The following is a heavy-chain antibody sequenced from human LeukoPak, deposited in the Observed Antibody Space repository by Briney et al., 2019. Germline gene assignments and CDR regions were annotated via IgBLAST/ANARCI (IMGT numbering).Heavy chain of an antibody. CDR1: GFTFSNAW. J-gene: IGHJ4*02. D-gene: IGHD4/OR15-4a*01. CDR3: TTLGAFDY. Sequence: GGSLRLSCAASGFTFSNAWMSWVRQAPGKGLEWVGRIKRKTDGGTTDYAAPVKGRFSISRDDSKNTLYLQMNSLKTEDTAVCYCTTLGAFDYWGLGTLVTVSP. V-gene: IGHV3-15*01. CDR2: IKRKTDGGTT.